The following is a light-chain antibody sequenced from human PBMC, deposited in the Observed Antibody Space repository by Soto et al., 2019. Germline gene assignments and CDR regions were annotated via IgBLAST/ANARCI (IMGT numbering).Light chain of an antibody. CDR1: QSVYSN. V-gene: IGKV3D-15*01. J-gene: IGKJ4*01. Sequence: EIVMTQSPATLSVSPGERATLSCRASQSVYSNLAWYQLKPGQAPRLLIYGASTRATGIPARFSGSGSGTEFTLTINSLQSAEFAVSDCEQYTKWPPTCGGGPKVEIK. CDR2: GAS. CDR3: EQYTKWPPT.